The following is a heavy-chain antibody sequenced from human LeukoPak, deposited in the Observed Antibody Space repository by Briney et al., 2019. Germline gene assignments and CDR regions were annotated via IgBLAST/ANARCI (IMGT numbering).Heavy chain of an antibody. V-gene: IGHV3-23*01. J-gene: IGHJ4*02. CDR2: ISNSDSST. CDR3: AKATGYLL. D-gene: IGHD3-9*01. CDR1: AFTFSNYA. Sequence: GSLRLSCAASAFTFSNYAMSWVRQAPGKGLEWVSTISNSDSSTYYADSVKGRFTISRDNSENTLYLQMNSLRAEDTAVYYCAKATGYLLWGQGTLVIVSS.